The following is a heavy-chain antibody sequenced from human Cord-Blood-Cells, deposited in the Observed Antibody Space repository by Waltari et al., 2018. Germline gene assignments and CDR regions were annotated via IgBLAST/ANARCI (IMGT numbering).Heavy chain of an antibody. Sequence: QVQLQESGPGLVKPSETLSLTCTVSGGSISSYSWSWIRQPPGKGLEWIGYIYYSGSTNYNPSLKSRVTISVDTSKNQFSLKLSSVTAADTAVYYCARDRSSSGDNWFDPWGQGTLVTVSS. CDR3: ARDRSSSGDNWFDP. J-gene: IGHJ5*02. V-gene: IGHV4-59*01. CDR1: GGSISSYS. CDR2: IYYSGST. D-gene: IGHD6-6*01.